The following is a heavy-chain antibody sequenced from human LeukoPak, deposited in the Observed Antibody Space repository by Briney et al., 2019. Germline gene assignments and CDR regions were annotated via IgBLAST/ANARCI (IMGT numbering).Heavy chain of an antibody. CDR2: INSDGSST. J-gene: IGHJ4*02. CDR3: ARNDPLTSYYFDS. CDR1: GFTFSNYT. D-gene: IGHD3-9*01. Sequence: GGSLRLSCAASGFTFSNYTMHWVRQAPGKGLVWVSHINSDGSSTNSADSVNGRFTISRDNAKKTLYLQMNSLRAEDTAVYYCARNDPLTSYYFDSWGQGTLVTVSS. V-gene: IGHV3-74*01.